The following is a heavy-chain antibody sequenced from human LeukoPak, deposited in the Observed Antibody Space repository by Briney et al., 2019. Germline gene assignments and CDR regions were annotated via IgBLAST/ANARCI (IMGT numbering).Heavy chain of an antibody. J-gene: IGHJ4*02. CDR1: GFTFSSYW. CDR3: VKDRIPDGRYGVDH. Sequence: PGGSLRLSCAASGFTFSSYWMTWVRQAPGKRLEWVANIKQDGGEQYNVDSVRGRFTISRDNAKNKLYLQMNSLRAEDTAVYYCVKDRIPDGRYGVDHWGQGTLVTVSS. CDR2: IKQDGGEQ. V-gene: IGHV3-7*03. D-gene: IGHD3-16*02.